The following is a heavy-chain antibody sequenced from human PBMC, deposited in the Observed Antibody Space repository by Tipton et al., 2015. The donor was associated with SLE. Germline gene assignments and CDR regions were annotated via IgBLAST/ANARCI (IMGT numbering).Heavy chain of an antibody. J-gene: IGHJ4*02. CDR2: ISYDGSNK. CDR1: GFTVNSNY. CDR3: AKDFTIVGVNFFDY. Sequence: SLRLSCAASGFTVNSNYMSWVRQAPGKGLEWAALISYDGSNKYYADSVKGRFTISRDNSKNTLYLQMNSLRSEDTAVYYCAKDFTIVGVNFFDYWGQGTLVTVSS. V-gene: IGHV3-30*18. D-gene: IGHD3-3*01.